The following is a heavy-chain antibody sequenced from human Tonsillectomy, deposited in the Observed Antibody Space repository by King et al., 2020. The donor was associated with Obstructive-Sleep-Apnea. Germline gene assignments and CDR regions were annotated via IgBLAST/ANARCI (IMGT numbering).Heavy chain of an antibody. D-gene: IGHD1-26*01. J-gene: IGHJ4*02. CDR1: GFTFSVSG. Sequence: QLVQSGGGVVQPGRSLRLSCAASGFTFSVSGMHWVRQTPGKGLEWVSFIRFDGSENYYADSVKGRFTISRDNSRNTLYLHMNSLRVEDTAVYYCARPGVGASSIIEYWGQGTLVTVPS. CDR3: ARPGVGASSIIEY. V-gene: IGHV3-30*02. CDR2: IRFDGSEN.